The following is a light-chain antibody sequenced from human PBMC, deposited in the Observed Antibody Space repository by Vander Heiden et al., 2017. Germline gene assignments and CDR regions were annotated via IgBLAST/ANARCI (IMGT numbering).Light chain of an antibody. CDR1: SSNIGSNT. J-gene: IGLJ3*02. Sequence: QSVLTQPPSASGTPGQRVTISCSGSSSNIGSNTVNWYRQLPGTAPKLLIYSNNQRPSGVPDRFSGSKSGTSASLAISGLQSEDEADYYCAAWDDSLNGQVFGGGTKLTGL. CDR2: SNN. CDR3: AAWDDSLNGQV. V-gene: IGLV1-44*01.